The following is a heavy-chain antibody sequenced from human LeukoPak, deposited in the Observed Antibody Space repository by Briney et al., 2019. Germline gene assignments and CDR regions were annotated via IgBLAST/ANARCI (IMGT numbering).Heavy chain of an antibody. CDR1: GFTFSTYN. CDR3: AKVVV. Sequence: GGSLRLSCAASGFTFSTYNMHWVRQAPGKGLEWVAFIRYDGSDDDYTDSVKGRFTISRDNSKNTLYLQMNSLRAEDTAVYYCAKVVVWGQGTLVTVSS. V-gene: IGHV3-30*02. CDR2: IRYDGSDD. J-gene: IGHJ4*02.